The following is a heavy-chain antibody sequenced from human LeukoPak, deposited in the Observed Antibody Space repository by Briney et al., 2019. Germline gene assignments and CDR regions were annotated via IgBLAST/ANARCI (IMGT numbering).Heavy chain of an antibody. CDR2: ITGSGGST. V-gene: IGHV3-23*01. CDR3: AKAENGLDY. J-gene: IGHJ4*02. Sequence: GGSLRLSCAASGFTFSRSVMSWVRQAPGKGLEWVSSITGSGGSTYYADSVKGRFSISRDNSKNTLYLQMNSLRAEDTAVYYCAKAENGLDYWGQGTLVTVSS. D-gene: IGHD2-8*01. CDR1: GFTFSRSV.